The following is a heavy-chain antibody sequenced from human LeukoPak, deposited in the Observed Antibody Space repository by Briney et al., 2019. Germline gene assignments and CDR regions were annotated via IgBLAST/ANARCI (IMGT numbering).Heavy chain of an antibody. V-gene: IGHV3-23*01. J-gene: IGHJ4*02. CDR1: RFIVSNYY. Sequence: PGGSLRLSCAVSRFIVSNYYMNWVRQAPGKGLEWVSVVSGSGDNTNYADSVKGRFTISRDNSKNTLFLQMNSLRTEDTAVYFCARWGNDYSQFDSWGQGTLVTVS. D-gene: IGHD4-11*01. CDR2: VSGSGDNT. CDR3: ARWGNDYSQFDS.